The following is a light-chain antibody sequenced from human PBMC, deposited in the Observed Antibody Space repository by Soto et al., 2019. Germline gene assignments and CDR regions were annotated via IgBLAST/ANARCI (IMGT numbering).Light chain of an antibody. J-gene: IGKJ1*01. CDR1: QSVLYSSNNKNY. Sequence: DIVMTQSPDSLAVSLGERATINCKSSQSVLYSSNNKNYLAWYQQKPGQPPKLLIYWASTRESGVPDRFRGSGSGTDFTLTNSSLQAEDGAVYYCQQSVSFGQGTKVEIK. CDR2: WAS. CDR3: QQSVS. V-gene: IGKV4-1*01.